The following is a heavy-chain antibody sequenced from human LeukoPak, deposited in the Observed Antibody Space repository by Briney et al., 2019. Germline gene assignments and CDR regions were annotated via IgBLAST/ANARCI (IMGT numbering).Heavy chain of an antibody. V-gene: IGHV1-2*02. CDR2: INPNSGGT. Sequence: ASVKVSCKASGYTFTGYYMYWVRQAPGQGLEWMGWINPNSGGTNYAQKFQGRVAMTRNTSISTAYMELSSLRSEDTAVYYCARRSQAGGTGIGYWGQGTLVTVSS. D-gene: IGHD6-19*01. J-gene: IGHJ4*02. CDR3: ARRSQAGGTGIGY. CDR1: GYTFTGYY.